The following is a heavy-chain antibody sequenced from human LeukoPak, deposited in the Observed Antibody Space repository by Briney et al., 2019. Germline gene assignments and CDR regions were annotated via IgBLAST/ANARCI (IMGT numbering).Heavy chain of an antibody. V-gene: IGHV3-74*01. Sequence: GGSLRLSCAASGFTFSNYWMNWVRQVPGKGLMWVSRMSGDGSSTNYADSVKGRFTISRDNAKNTLYLQMNSLRVEDTALYYCARSFSNTVRGVGDSWGQGTLVTVSS. CDR3: ARSFSNTVRGVGDS. D-gene: IGHD3-10*01. CDR1: GFTFSNYW. J-gene: IGHJ4*02. CDR2: MSGDGSST.